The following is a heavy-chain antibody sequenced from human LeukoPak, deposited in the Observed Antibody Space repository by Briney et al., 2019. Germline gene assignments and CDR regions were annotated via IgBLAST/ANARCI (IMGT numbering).Heavy chain of an antibody. CDR1: GASISSYY. J-gene: IGHJ3*02. V-gene: IGHV4-4*08. D-gene: IGHD2-21*02. CDR2: IYTNGNT. CDR3: ARLRNGDGDAFDI. Sequence: SETLSLTCTVSGASISSYYWSWIRQPPGKGLEWIGYIYTNGNTNYNPSLKSRVTISVDTYKSQFSLKLSSVTAAETAVYCCARLRNGDGDAFDIWGQGTMVTVSS.